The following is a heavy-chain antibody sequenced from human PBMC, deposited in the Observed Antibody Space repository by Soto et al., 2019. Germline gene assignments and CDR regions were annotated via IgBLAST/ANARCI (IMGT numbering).Heavy chain of an antibody. D-gene: IGHD2-21*02. V-gene: IGHV3-9*01. CDR2: ISWNSGSI. CDR1: VFTFDDYA. J-gene: IGHJ3*02. CDR3: AKAYCGGDCYLIRRYGAFDI. Sequence: GGSLRLSCASSVFTFDDYAMHCVRQSPGKGLEWVSGISWNSGSIGYADSVKGRFTISRDNAKNSLYLQMNSLRAEDTALYYCAKAYCGGDCYLIRRYGAFDIWGQGTMVTVSS.